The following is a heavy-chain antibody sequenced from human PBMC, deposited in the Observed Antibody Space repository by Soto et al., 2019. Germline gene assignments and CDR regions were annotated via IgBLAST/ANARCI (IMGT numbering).Heavy chain of an antibody. CDR3: ARSQEVVVVPAAPIDY. Sequence: ASVKVSCKTSGYTFSNYYINWVRQAPGQGLEWMGRINPSGGGTSYAQKFQGRVTMTRVTSTSTVYMDLSSLRSEDTAVYYCARSQEVVVVPAAPIDYWGQGTLVTVSS. CDR1: GYTFSNYY. D-gene: IGHD2-15*01. J-gene: IGHJ4*02. V-gene: IGHV1-46*01. CDR2: INPSGGGT.